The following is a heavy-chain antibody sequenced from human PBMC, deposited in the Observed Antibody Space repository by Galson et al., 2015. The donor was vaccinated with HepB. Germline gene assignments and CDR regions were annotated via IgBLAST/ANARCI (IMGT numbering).Heavy chain of an antibody. D-gene: IGHD2-15*01. J-gene: IGHJ6*02. V-gene: IGHV1-69*04. CDR1: GSTFSSYA. CDR3: AREIRGSGGMDV. Sequence: SVKVSCKASGSTFSSYAISWVRQAPGQGLEWMGRIIPILGIANYAQKFQGRVTITADKSTSTAYMELSSLRSEDTAVYYCAREIRGSGGMDVWGQGTTVTVSS. CDR2: IIPILGIA.